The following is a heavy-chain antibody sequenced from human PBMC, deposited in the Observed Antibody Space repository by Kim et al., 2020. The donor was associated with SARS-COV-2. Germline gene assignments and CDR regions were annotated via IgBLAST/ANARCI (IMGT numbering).Heavy chain of an antibody. Sequence: ASVKVSCKTSGYSFTNYDMNWVRQAPGQGLEWVGLINGDDGRAKFSQKFQGRVTITRDTSASTVYLELSSLRSEDTAIYYCARDSVVVRSGYDLLGYWGQGTLVTVSS. J-gene: IGHJ4*02. V-gene: IGHV1-3*01. CDR1: GYSFTNYD. D-gene: IGHD5-12*01. CDR2: INGDDGRA. CDR3: ARDSVVVRSGYDLLGY.